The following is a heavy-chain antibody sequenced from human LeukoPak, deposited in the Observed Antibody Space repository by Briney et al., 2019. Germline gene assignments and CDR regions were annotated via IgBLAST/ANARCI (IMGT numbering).Heavy chain of an antibody. CDR1: GFTFSTYS. D-gene: IGHD3-16*02. J-gene: IGHJ4*02. CDR2: ISSSTYI. Sequence: GGSLRHSCAASGFTFSTYSMNWVRQAPGKGLEWVSSISSSTYIYYADSVKGRFTISRDNAKDSLYLQMNSLRAEDTAVYYCARDRIEDYWGQGTLVTVSS. V-gene: IGHV3-21*01. CDR3: ARDRIEDY.